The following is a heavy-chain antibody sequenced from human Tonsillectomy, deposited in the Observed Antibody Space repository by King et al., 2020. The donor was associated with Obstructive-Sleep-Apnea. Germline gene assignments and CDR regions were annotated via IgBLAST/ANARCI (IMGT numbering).Heavy chain of an antibody. CDR3: ARGSSSSVFAAFDI. J-gene: IGHJ3*02. D-gene: IGHD6-6*01. CDR2: ISGRGGRT. CDR1: GFTFNSYA. V-gene: IGHV3-23*04. Sequence: VQLVECGGGLGQPGGSLRLSCAASGFTFNSYAMSWVRKAPGKGLEWVSAISGRGGRTYNADSVKGRFTISRDNSKNTLYLQMNSLRAEDTAVYYCARGSSSSVFAAFDIWGQGTMVTVSS.